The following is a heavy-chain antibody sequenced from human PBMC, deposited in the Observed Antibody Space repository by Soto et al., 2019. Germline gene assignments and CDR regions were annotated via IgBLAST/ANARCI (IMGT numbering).Heavy chain of an antibody. V-gene: IGHV3-48*02. CDR1: GFTFSDYY. D-gene: IGHD3-22*01. J-gene: IGHJ4*02. CDR3: ARDDYYDTSGYLALFDY. CDR2: ISSSSSTI. Sequence: GGSLRLSCAASGFTFSDYYMNWVRQAPGKGLEWVSYISSSSSTIYYADSVKGRFTISRDNAKNSLYLQMNSLRDEDTAVYYCARDDYYDTSGYLALFDYWGQGTLVTVSS.